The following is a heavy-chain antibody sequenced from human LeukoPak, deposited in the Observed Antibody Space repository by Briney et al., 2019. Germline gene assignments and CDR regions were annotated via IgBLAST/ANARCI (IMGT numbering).Heavy chain of an antibody. V-gene: IGHV3-64*01. D-gene: IGHD2-2*01. J-gene: IGHJ4*02. CDR3: ARDLSTLDIVVVPAAIVLDY. CDR1: GFTFSSYA. Sequence: GGSLRLSCAASGFTFSSYAMHWVRQAPGKGLEYVSAISSNGGSTYYASSVKGRFTISRDNSKNTLYLQMGSLRAEDMAVYYCARDLSTLDIVVVPAAIVLDYWGQGTLVTVSS. CDR2: ISSNGGST.